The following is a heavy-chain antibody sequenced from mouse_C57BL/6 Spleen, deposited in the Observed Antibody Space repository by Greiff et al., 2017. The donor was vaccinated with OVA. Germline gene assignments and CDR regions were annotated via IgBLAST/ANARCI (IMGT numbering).Heavy chain of an antibody. Sequence: VQLQQSGAELVRPGSSVKLSCKASGYTFTSYWMHWVKQRPIQGLEWIGNIDPSDSETHYNQKFKDKATLTVDTSSSTAYMQLSSLTSEDSAVYYCARPSYYCSSYAMDYWGQGTSVTVSS. V-gene: IGHV1-52*01. CDR2: IDPSDSET. CDR3: ARPSYYCSSYAMDY. CDR1: GYTFTSYW. J-gene: IGHJ4*01. D-gene: IGHD1-1*01.